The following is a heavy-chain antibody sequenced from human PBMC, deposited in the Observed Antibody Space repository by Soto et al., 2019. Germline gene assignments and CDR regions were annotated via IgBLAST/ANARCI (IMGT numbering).Heavy chain of an antibody. D-gene: IGHD5-12*01. J-gene: IGHJ6*02. CDR1: GDTFSGYY. CDR3: ARRAHRGYASPPYSSYRRDV. Sequence: GASVKVSCKASGDTFSGYYMHWVRQAPGQGLEWMGWINPNSGGANYAQKFQGWVTMTGGTSISTAYMELSRLRSDDTAVYYCARRAHRGYASPPYSSYRRDVLGQGTTATVS. V-gene: IGHV1-2*04. CDR2: INPNSGGA.